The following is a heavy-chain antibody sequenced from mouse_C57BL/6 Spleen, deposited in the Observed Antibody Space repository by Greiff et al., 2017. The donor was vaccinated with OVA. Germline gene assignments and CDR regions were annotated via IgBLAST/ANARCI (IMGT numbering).Heavy chain of an antibody. CDR2: ISGGGGNT. Sequence: EVKLMESGGGLVQPGGSLKLSCAASGFTFSSYTMSWVRQTPEKRLEWVATISGGGGNTYYPDSVKGRFTISRDNAKNTLYLQMSRLRSEDTALYYCARHYNGSSYGWYFDVWGTGTTVTVSS. D-gene: IGHD1-1*01. V-gene: IGHV5-9*01. CDR3: ARHYNGSSYGWYFDV. J-gene: IGHJ1*03. CDR1: GFTFSSYT.